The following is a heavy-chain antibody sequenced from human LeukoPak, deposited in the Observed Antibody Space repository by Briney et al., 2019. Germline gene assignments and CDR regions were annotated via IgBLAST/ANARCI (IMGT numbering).Heavy chain of an antibody. CDR2: INLGDSDT. V-gene: IGHV5-51*01. CDR3: ARRPYSGSPNWFDP. CDR1: GHRFTNHW. Sequence: GESLKISCEVSGHRFTNHWIGWVRQMPGKGLEWMGIINLGDSDTKYSPSFQGQVTISLDKSISTAYLQWRSLKASDTAVYYCARRPYSGSPNWFDPWGQGTLVTVSS. J-gene: IGHJ5*02. D-gene: IGHD1-26*01.